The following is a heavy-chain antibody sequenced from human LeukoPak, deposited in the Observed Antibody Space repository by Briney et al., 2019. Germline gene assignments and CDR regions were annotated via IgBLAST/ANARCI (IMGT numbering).Heavy chain of an antibody. CDR2: TNHSGST. D-gene: IGHD3-10*01. CDR1: GGSFSGYY. V-gene: IGHV4-34*01. Sequence: SETLSLTCAVYGGSFSGYYWSWIRQPPGKGLEWNGETNHSGSTNYNPSLKSRVTISVDTSKNQFSLKLSSVTAADTAVYYCARGITMVRGVNFDYWGQGTLVTVSS. J-gene: IGHJ4*02. CDR3: ARGITMVRGVNFDY.